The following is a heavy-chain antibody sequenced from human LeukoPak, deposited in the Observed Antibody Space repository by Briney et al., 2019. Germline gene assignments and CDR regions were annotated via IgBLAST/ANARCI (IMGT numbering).Heavy chain of an antibody. D-gene: IGHD6-19*01. CDR2: ISYDGSNK. CDR1: GFTFSSYG. CDR3: AKDRGGSGWYFDY. V-gene: IGHV3-30*18. J-gene: IGHJ4*02. Sequence: PGGSLRLSCAASGFTFSSYGMHWVRQAPGKGLEWVAVISYDGSNKYYADSVKGRFTISRDNSKNTLYLRMNSLRAEDTAVYYCAKDRGGSGWYFDYWGQGTLVTVSS.